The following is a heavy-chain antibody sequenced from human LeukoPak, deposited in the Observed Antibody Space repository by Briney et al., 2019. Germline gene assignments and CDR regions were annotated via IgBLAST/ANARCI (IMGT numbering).Heavy chain of an antibody. Sequence: PGGSLRLSCAASGFTFSSYGMHWVRQAPGKGLEWVAVISYDGSNKYYADSAKGRFTISRDNSKNTLYLQMNSLRAEDTAVYYCAKVLDTAMAYWGQGTLVTVSS. CDR3: AKVLDTAMAY. CDR2: ISYDGSNK. CDR1: GFTFSSYG. V-gene: IGHV3-30*18. D-gene: IGHD5-18*01. J-gene: IGHJ4*02.